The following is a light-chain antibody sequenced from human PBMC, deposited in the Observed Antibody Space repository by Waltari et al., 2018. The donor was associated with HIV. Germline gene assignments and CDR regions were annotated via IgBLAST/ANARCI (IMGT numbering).Light chain of an antibody. J-gene: IGKJ4*01. CDR1: QSVGLN. CDR3: QQYDVWPLT. CDR2: GAS. Sequence: DIVLTPSPATLPVSPGVRATLSCRASQSVGLNLAWYQQRPGQPPKLLVYGASTRTSDTSTRFSARGSGTEFTLTITSIRPEDFATYFCQQYDVWPLTFGGGT. V-gene: IGKV3-15*01.